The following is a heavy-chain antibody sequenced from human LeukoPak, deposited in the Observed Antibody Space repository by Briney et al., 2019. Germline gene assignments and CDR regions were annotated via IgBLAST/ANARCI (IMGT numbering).Heavy chain of an antibody. CDR1: GGSISSYY. CDR2: IYYSGST. Sequence: SETLSLTRTVSGGSISSYYWSWIRQPPGKGLEWIGYIYYSGSTNYNPSLKSRVTISVDTSKNQFSLKLSSVTAADTAVYYCARNRGRKAVAAADYWGQGTPVTVSS. CDR3: ARNRGRKAVAAADY. J-gene: IGHJ4*02. V-gene: IGHV4-59*01. D-gene: IGHD6-19*01.